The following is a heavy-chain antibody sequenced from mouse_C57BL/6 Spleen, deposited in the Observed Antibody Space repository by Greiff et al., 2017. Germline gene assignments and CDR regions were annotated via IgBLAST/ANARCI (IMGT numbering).Heavy chain of an antibody. D-gene: IGHD1-1*01. CDR1: GYTFTSYW. J-gene: IGHJ2*01. V-gene: IGHV1-7*01. Sequence: QVHVKQSGAELAKPGASVKLSCKASGYTFTSYWMHWVKQRPGQGLEWIGYINPSSGYTKYNEKFKSKATLTVDKPSSTAYMQLSSLTSEDYAVYYCARSLYYGSSYGHFDYWGQGTTLTVSS. CDR3: ARSLYYGSSYGHFDY. CDR2: INPSSGYT.